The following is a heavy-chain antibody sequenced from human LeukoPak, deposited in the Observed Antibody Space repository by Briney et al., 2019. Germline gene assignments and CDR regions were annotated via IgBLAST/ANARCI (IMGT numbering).Heavy chain of an antibody. CDR1: GFTFSSYW. CDR3: ARARGNPPRNFDY. CDR2: INSDGSST. J-gene: IGHJ4*02. V-gene: IGHV3-74*01. Sequence: GGSLRLSCAASGFTFSSYWMHRVRQAPGKGLVWVSRINSDGSSTSYADSVKGRFTISRDNAKNTLYLQMNSLRAEDTAVYYCARARGNPPRNFDYWGQGTLVTVSS. D-gene: IGHD4-23*01.